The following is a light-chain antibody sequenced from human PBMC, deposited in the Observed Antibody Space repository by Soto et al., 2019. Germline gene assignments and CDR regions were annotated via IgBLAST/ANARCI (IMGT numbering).Light chain of an antibody. Sequence: QSVLTQPPSASGTPGQRVTISCSGSNSNIGSNTVNWYQQLPGTAPQLLIYSNNQRPSGVPDRFSGSKSGTSASLAISGLQSEDEADYYCAAWDDSLYGNVFGSGTKLTVL. V-gene: IGLV1-44*01. CDR1: NSNIGSNT. CDR2: SNN. CDR3: AAWDDSLYGNV. J-gene: IGLJ1*01.